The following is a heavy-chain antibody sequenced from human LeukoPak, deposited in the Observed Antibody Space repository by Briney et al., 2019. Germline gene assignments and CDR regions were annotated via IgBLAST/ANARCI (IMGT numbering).Heavy chain of an antibody. CDR3: ARLRYGEWFGELFPDYFEY. D-gene: IGHD3-10*01. CDR2: IYYSGST. Sequence: PSEALSLTCTVSGGSISSHYWSWIRQPPGMGLEWIGYIYYSGSTNYNPSLKSRVTISVDTSKNQFSLKLSSVTAADTAVYYCARLRYGEWFGELFPDYFEYWGQGTPVTVSS. J-gene: IGHJ4*02. V-gene: IGHV4-59*11. CDR1: GGSISSHY.